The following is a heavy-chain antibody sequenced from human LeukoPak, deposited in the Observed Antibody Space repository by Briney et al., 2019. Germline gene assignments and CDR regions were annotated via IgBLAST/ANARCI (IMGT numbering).Heavy chain of an antibody. V-gene: IGHV5-51*01. D-gene: IGHD1-26*01. CDR3: ATLPAGGRYYGDY. CDR2: IYPGDSDT. J-gene: IGHJ4*02. CDR1: GYSFTNYW. Sequence: GESLKISCQGSGYSFTNYWNAWVRQMPGKGLEWMGVIYPGDSDTRYSPSFQGQVTISADKSISTAYLQWSSLKASDTAMYYCATLPAGGRYYGDYWGQGTLVTVSS.